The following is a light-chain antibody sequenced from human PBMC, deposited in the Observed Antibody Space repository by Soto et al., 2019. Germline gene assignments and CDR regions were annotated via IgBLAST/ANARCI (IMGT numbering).Light chain of an antibody. CDR3: QQRINWPLT. CDR1: QSLSDS. J-gene: IGKJ4*01. CDR2: DGS. V-gene: IGKV3-11*01. Sequence: EIVLTQSPDTLSLSPGERATLSCRASQSLSDSLVWYQQKPGQAPRLLMYDGSRRATGIPARFSASGSGTDFTLIIGSLEPEDVAVYYCQQRINWPLTFGGGTRVQIK.